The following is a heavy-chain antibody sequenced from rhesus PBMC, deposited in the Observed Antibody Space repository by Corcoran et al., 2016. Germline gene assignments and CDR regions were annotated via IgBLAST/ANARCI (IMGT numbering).Heavy chain of an antibody. Sequence: QVQLQESGPGLVKPSETLSLTCAVSGASISSYWWSWIRQAPGKGLEWIGEIHGNSGSTYYNPSLKSRVTISKDASKTQFSLKLSSVTAADTAVYYCASRGYSYGLDSWGQGVVVTVSS. J-gene: IGHJ6*01. CDR1: GASISSYW. CDR3: ASRGYSYGLDS. D-gene: IGHD5-12*01. CDR2: IHGNSGST. V-gene: IGHV4-80*01.